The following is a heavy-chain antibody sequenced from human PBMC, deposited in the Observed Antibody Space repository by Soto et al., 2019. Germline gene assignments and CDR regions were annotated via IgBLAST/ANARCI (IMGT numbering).Heavy chain of an antibody. Sequence: PSETLRLSCAASGFTFSRYWMSWVRQAPGKGLEWVANIKQDGSEKYYVDSVKGRFTISRDNAKNSLYLQMNSLRAEDTAVYYCARDSGIAAAGTNYWGQGTLVTVSS. CDR1: GFTFSRYW. V-gene: IGHV3-7*03. CDR3: ARDSGIAAAGTNY. D-gene: IGHD6-13*01. J-gene: IGHJ4*02. CDR2: IKQDGSEK.